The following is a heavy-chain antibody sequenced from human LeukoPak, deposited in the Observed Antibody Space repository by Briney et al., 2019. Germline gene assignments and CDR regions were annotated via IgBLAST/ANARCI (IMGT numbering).Heavy chain of an antibody. CDR1: GFTFSNYG. D-gene: IGHD6-19*01. CDR3: ASQFWWAAVAGTTLDY. J-gene: IGHJ4*02. CDR2: IKEDGSEK. V-gene: IGHV3-7*05. Sequence: GGSLRLSCAASGFTFSNYGMTWVRQAPGGGLEWVANIKEDGSEKYYVDSVKGRFTISRDNAKISLYLQMNSLRAEDTAVYFCASQFWWAAVAGTTLDYWGQGTLVTVSS.